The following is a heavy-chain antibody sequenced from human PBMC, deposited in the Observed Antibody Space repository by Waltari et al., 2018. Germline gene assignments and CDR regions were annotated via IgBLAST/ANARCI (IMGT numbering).Heavy chain of an antibody. J-gene: IGHJ6*02. D-gene: IGHD1-20*01. CDR2: LNPNRGGT. Sequence: QVQLVQSGAEVKKPGASVKVSCKASGYTFTGYYMHWVRQAPGQGLEWMEGLNPNRGGTNNEQKFQGRGTMTRDTSISTAYMEVSRLRSDDTAVYYCARAITGTNYYYYYGMDVWGQGTTVTVSS. CDR1: GYTFTGYY. V-gene: IGHV1-2*02. CDR3: ARAITGTNYYYYYGMDV.